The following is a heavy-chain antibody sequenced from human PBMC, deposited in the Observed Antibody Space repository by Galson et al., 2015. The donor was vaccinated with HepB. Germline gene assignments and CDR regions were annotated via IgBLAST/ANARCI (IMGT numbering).Heavy chain of an antibody. D-gene: IGHD3-22*01. CDR1: GFTFSSYG. V-gene: IGHV3-33*08. J-gene: IGHJ4*02. CDR3: AREAHYDRSGYYYGAGPADY. Sequence: SLRLSCAASGFTFSSYGMHWVRQAPGKGLEWVAVIWYDGSNKYYADSVKGRFTISRDNSKNTLYLQMNSLRAEDTAVYYCAREAHYDRSGYYYGAGPADYWGQGTLVTVSS. CDR2: IWYDGSNK.